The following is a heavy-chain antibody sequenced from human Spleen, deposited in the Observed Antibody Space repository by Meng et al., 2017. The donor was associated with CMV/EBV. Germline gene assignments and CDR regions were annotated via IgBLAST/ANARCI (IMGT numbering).Heavy chain of an antibody. D-gene: IGHD3-3*01. Sequence: ASVKVSCKASGYTFTGYYMHWVRQAPGQGLEWMGWINPNSGGKNYAQKFQGRVTMTRDTSISTAYMELSRLRSDDTAVYYCARGRFLEWLFHFDYWGQGTLVTVPQ. V-gene: IGHV1-2*02. J-gene: IGHJ4*02. CDR1: GYTFTGYY. CDR2: INPNSGGK. CDR3: ARGRFLEWLFHFDY.